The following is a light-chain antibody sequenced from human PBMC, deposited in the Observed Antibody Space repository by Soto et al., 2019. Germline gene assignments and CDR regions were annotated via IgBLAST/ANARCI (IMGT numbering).Light chain of an antibody. CDR3: QSCDSSLSGSGV. CDR2: RNR. CDR1: SSNIGAGYD. J-gene: IGLJ1*01. V-gene: IGLV1-40*01. Sequence: QSVLTQPPSVSGAPGQRVTISCTGTSSNIGAGYDVHWYQQFPGTAPKLLIYRNRNRPSGVPDRFSGSKSGTSASLAITGLQAEDEATYYCQSCDSSLSGSGVFGTGTKLTVL.